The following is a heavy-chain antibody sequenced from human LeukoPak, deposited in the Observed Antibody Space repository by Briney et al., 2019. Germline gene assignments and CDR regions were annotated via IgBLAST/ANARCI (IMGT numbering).Heavy chain of an antibody. V-gene: IGHV4-4*07. J-gene: IGHJ5*02. D-gene: IGHD4/OR15-4a*01. CDR3: SRGGANDL. CDR2: IFTSGST. Sequence: PSETLSLTCTVSGGSITSDYWSWIRQPAGKGLEWIGRIFTSGSTSYNPSLKSRVTMSLDTSKNQFSLKLSSVTAADTAVYFCSRGGANDLWGQGTLATVSS. CDR1: GGSITSDY.